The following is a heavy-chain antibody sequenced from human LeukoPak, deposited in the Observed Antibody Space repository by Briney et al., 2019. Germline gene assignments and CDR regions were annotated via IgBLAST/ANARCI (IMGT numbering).Heavy chain of an antibody. V-gene: IGHV4-34*01. CDR2: INHSGST. CDR1: GGSFSGYF. D-gene: IGHD2-15*01. J-gene: IGHJ1*01. CDR3: ALGYCGGGSCYAREYFQH. Sequence: SETLSLTCAVYGGSFSGYFWSWIRQPPGKGLEWIGEINHSGSTNYNPSLKSRVTISVDTSKNQFSLRLSSVTAADTAVYYCALGYCGGGSCYAREYFQHWGQGTLVTVSS.